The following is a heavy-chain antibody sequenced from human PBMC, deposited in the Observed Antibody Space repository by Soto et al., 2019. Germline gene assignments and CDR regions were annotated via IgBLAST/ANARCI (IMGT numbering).Heavy chain of an antibody. D-gene: IGHD3-22*01. J-gene: IGHJ4*02. CDR1: GFSFRAHA. V-gene: IGHV3-23*01. Sequence: PGGSLRLSCAASGFSFRAHAMSWVRQTPGRGPEWVSAISADAVSTYYTDSVKGRFTISRDSSRNMLFLQMDSLRAEDTAVYYCAKIYSSSAYYPDNWGQGTLVTVSS. CDR3: AKIYSSSAYYPDN. CDR2: ISADAVST.